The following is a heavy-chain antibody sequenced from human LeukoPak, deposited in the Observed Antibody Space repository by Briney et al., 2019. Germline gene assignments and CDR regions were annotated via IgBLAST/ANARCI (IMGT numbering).Heavy chain of an antibody. CDR1: GGSISSGGYY. V-gene: IGHV4-31*03. Sequence: SETLSLTCTVSGGSISSGGYYWSWIRQHPGKGLEWIAYIYYSGSTYYNPSLKSRVTISVDTSKNQFSLKLSSVTAADTAVYYCARVDYYDSSGYNPWFDPWGQGTLVTVSS. CDR2: IYYSGST. CDR3: ARVDYYDSSGYNPWFDP. J-gene: IGHJ5*02. D-gene: IGHD3-22*01.